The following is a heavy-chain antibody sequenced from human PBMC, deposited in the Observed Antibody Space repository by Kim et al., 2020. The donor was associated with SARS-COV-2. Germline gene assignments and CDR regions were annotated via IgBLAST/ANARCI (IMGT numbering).Heavy chain of an antibody. CDR3: TTDFSVD. D-gene: IGHD6-25*01. Sequence: DGGTTDYAAPVKGRLTISRGDAKNTLYLKMNSLKTEDTAVYYCTTDFSVDWGQGTLVTVSS. J-gene: IGHJ4*02. V-gene: IGHV3-15*01. CDR2: DGGTT.